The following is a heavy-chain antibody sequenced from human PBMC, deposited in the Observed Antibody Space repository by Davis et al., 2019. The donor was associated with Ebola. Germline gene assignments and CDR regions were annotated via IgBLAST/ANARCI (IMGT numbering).Heavy chain of an antibody. J-gene: IGHJ3*02. D-gene: IGHD2-21*01. Sequence: ASVKVSCKASGYTFTSYGLSWVRQAPGQGLEWMGWISAYNGNTNYAQKLQGRVTMTTDTSTSTAYMELRSLRSDDTAVYYCARPRDYVVGNAFDIWGQGTMVTVTS. CDR1: GYTFTSYG. V-gene: IGHV1-18*01. CDR2: ISAYNGNT. CDR3: ARPRDYVVGNAFDI.